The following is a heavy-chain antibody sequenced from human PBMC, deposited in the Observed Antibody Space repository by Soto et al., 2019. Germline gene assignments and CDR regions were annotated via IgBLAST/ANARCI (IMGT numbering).Heavy chain of an antibody. D-gene: IGHD3-10*01. CDR2: IYYSGTT. CDR1: GGSFSGYY. J-gene: IGHJ6*02. CDR3: ARDRGGILYYGSANGMDV. Sequence: SETLSLTCAVYGGSFSGYYWSWIRQPPGKGLEWIGYIYYSGTTYYNPSLKSRVTISIDRSKNQFSLKLSSVTAADTAVYYCARDRGGILYYGSANGMDVWGQGTTVTVSS. V-gene: IGHV4-34*01.